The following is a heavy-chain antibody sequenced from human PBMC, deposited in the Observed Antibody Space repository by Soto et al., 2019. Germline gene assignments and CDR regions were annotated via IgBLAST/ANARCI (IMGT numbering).Heavy chain of an antibody. CDR3: AKDATGVGYSSGWDERYFDY. CDR2: ISYDGSNK. D-gene: IGHD6-19*01. CDR1: GFTFSSYG. Sequence: QVQLVESGGGVVQPGRSLRLSCAASGFTFSSYGMHWVRQAPGKGLEWVAVISYDGSNKYYADSVKGRFTISRDNSKNKRYLQMNSLRAEDTAVYDGAKDATGVGYSSGWDERYFDYWGQGTLVTVSS. V-gene: IGHV3-30*18. J-gene: IGHJ4*02.